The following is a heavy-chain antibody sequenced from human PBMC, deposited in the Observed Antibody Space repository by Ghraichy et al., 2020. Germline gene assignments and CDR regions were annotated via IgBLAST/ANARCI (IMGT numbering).Heavy chain of an antibody. CDR3: ARGPNIVATHGS. Sequence: SETLSLTCTVSGGSISSYYWSWIRQPPGKELEWIGYIYYSGTTNYNPSLKSRVTISVDTSKNQFSLKLSSVTAADTAVYYCARGPNIVATHGSWGTGTLVTFSS. CDR2: IYYSGTT. V-gene: IGHV4-59*01. D-gene: IGHD5-12*01. J-gene: IGHJ4*02. CDR1: GGSISSYY.